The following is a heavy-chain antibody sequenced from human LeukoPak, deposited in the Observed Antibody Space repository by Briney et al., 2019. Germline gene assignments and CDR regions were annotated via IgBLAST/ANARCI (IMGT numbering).Heavy chain of an antibody. CDR2: IYYSGST. V-gene: IGHV4-59*05. J-gene: IGHJ4*02. Sequence: SETLSLTCTVSGGSISSYYWSWIRQPPGKGLEWIGSIYYSGSTYYNPSLKSRVTISVDTSKNQFSLKLSSVTAADTAVYYCARLRITIFGVVSFDYWGQGTLVTVSS. D-gene: IGHD3-3*01. CDR1: GGSISSYY. CDR3: ARLRITIFGVVSFDY.